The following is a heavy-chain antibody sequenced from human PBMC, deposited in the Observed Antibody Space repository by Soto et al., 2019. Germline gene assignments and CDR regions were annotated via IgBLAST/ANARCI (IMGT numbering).Heavy chain of an antibody. CDR1: GGSFSGYY. V-gene: IGHV4-34*01. Sequence: PSETLSLTCAVYGGSFSGYYWSWIRQPPGKGLEWIGEINHSGSTNYNPSLKSRVTISVDTSKNQFSLKLSSVTAADTAVYYCARGQQRAGRYSYGKDVWGQGITVTVSS. D-gene: IGHD6-25*01. J-gene: IGHJ6*02. CDR3: ARGQQRAGRYSYGKDV. CDR2: INHSGST.